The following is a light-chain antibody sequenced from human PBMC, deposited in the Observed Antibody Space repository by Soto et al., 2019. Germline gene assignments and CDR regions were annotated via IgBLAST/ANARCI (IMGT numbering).Light chain of an antibody. J-gene: IGKJ2*01. Sequence: ETVLTQSPGTLSLSPGDRATLSCRASQSVSSNALVWFQQKPGQAPRLLIYVASSRATGIPDRFSGSGSGTDFTLTISRLEPEDFAVYYCHQHGSTPYTFAQGTKLEIK. CDR1: QSVSSNA. CDR3: HQHGSTPYT. CDR2: VAS. V-gene: IGKV3-20*01.